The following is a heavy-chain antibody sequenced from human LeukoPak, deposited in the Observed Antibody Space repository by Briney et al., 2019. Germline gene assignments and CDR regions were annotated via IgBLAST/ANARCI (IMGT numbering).Heavy chain of an antibody. D-gene: IGHD6-19*01. CDR3: AGGVRQWLANFDY. Sequence: PSETLSLTCTVSGGSISSGGYYWSWIRQHPGKGLEWIGYIYYSGSTYYNPSLKSRVTISVDTSKNQFSLKLSSVTAADTAVYYCAGGVRQWLANFDYWGQGTLVTVSS. V-gene: IGHV4-31*03. CDR2: IYYSGST. CDR1: GGSISSGGYY. J-gene: IGHJ4*02.